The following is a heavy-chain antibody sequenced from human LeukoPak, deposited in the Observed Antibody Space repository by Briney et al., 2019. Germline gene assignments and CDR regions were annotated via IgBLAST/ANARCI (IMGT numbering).Heavy chain of an antibody. CDR1: GYTFTSYY. Sequence: GASVKVSCKASGYTFTSYYMHWVRQAPGQGLEWMGIINPSGGSTSYAQKFQGRVTMARDMSTSTVYMELSSLRSEDTAVYYCARHPRRGYDYVWGSYRRGKSDAFDIWGQGTMVTVSS. D-gene: IGHD3-16*02. J-gene: IGHJ3*02. CDR2: INPSGGST. CDR3: ARHPRRGYDYVWGSYRRGKSDAFDI. V-gene: IGHV1-46*01.